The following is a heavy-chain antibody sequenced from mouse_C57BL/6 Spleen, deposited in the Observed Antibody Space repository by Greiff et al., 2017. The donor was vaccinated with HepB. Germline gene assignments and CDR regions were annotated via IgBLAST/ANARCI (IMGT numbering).Heavy chain of an antibody. D-gene: IGHD1-1*01. J-gene: IGHJ4*01. CDR3: ARWISNYYGSSFYAMDY. CDR2: INPNNGGT. CDR1: GYTFTDYN. V-gene: IGHV1-22*01. Sequence: EVQVVESGPELVKPGASVKMSCKASGYTFTDYNMHWVKQSHGKSLEWIGYINPNNGGTSYNQKFKGKATLTVNKSSSTAYMELRSLTSEDSAVYYCARWISNYYGSSFYAMDYWGQGTSVTVSS.